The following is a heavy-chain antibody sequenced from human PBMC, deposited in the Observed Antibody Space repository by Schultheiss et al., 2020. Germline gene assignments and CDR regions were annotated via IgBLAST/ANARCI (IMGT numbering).Heavy chain of an antibody. Sequence: GGSLRLSCAASGFTFSAYVMSWVRQAPGKGLEWVSAISGSGGSTYYADSVKGRFTISRDNSRSTLFLQMNSLRAEDTAVYYCAKGVGITMIVVADALDNWGQGTLVTVAS. J-gene: IGHJ4*02. CDR3: AKGVGITMIVVADALDN. CDR1: GFTFSAYV. CDR2: ISGSGGST. D-gene: IGHD3-22*01. V-gene: IGHV3-23*01.